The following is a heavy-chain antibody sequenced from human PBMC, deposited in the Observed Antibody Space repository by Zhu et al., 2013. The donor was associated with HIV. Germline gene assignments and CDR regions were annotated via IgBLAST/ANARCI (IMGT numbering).Heavy chain of an antibody. CDR2: ISAYNGNT. Sequence: QVQLVQSGAEVKKPGASVKVSCKASGYTFTSYGISWVRQAPGQGLEWMGWISAYNGNTNYAQKFQGRVTITADESTSTAYMELSSLRSEDTAVYYCARRGRFGETNWFDPWGQGTLVTVSS. CDR1: GYTFTSYG. D-gene: IGHD3-10*01. V-gene: IGHV1-18*01. CDR3: ARRGRFGETNWFDP. J-gene: IGHJ5*02.